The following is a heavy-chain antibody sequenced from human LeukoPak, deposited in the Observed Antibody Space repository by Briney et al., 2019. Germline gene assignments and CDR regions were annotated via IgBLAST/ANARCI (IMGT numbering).Heavy chain of an antibody. CDR2: ISWNSGSI. CDR1: GFTFDDYA. CDR3: AKDPHGDYGYYFDY. D-gene: IGHD4-17*01. Sequence: PGRSLRLSCAASGFTFDDYAMHWVRQAPGKGLEWVSGISWNSGSIGYADPVKGRFTISRDNAKNSLYLQMNSLRAEDTALYYCAKDPHGDYGYYFDYWGQGTLVTVSS. J-gene: IGHJ4*02. V-gene: IGHV3-9*01.